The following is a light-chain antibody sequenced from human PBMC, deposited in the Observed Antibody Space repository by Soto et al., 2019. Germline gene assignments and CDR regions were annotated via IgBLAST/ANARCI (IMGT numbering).Light chain of an antibody. J-gene: IGKJ5*01. CDR2: DAS. Sequence: DIQVTQAPSSLAASVGDRVSITCQASQDITNYLNWYQQKPGKAPKLLIYDASNLETGVPSRFRGSGSGTDFTFTISDLQPEDVATYYCQQYDNLLITFGQGTRLDI. V-gene: IGKV1-33*01. CDR3: QQYDNLLIT. CDR1: QDITNY.